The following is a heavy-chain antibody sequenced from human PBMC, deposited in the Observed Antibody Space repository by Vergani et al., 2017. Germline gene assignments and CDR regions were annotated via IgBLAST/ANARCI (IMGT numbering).Heavy chain of an antibody. CDR3: ARVIAVAGSTKGFGY. D-gene: IGHD6-19*01. J-gene: IGHJ4*02. Sequence: QVQLVQSGAEVKKPGASLKVSCKASGYTFTGYYMHWVRQAPAQGLVWMGWIIPNSGGTKYAQQFQGRVTMTMNTAFSTAYMELSRLRSDDTAVYYCARVIAVAGSTKGFGYWGQGTLVTVSS. CDR1: GYTFTGYY. V-gene: IGHV1-2*02. CDR2: IIPNSGGT.